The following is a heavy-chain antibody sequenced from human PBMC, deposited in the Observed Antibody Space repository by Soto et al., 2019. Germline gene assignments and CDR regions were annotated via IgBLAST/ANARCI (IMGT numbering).Heavy chain of an antibody. CDR2: IYYGGST. J-gene: IGHJ4*02. CDR1: GASISSGDYY. D-gene: IGHD6-19*01. CDR3: VHASGWFEY. Sequence: ETLSLTCTVSGASISSGDYYRSWIRQPPGKGLEWIGYIYYGGSTNYNPSLKSRVTISADTSKNQFSLKLSSVTAADTAVYYCVHASGWFEYWGQGTLVTVSS. V-gene: IGHV4-61*08.